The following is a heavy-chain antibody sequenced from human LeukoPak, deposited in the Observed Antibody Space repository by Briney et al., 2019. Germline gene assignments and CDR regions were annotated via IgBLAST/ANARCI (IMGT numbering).Heavy chain of an antibody. J-gene: IGHJ6*02. Sequence: ASVKVSCKASGYTFTGYYMHWVRQAPGQGLEWMGRINPNNGGTNYAQKFQGRVTMTGDTSISTAYMELSSLRSEDTAVYYCARLGYYDILTGYSYYYYGMDVWGQGTTVTVSS. CDR3: ARLGYYDILTGYSYYYYGMDV. D-gene: IGHD3-9*01. V-gene: IGHV1-2*06. CDR2: INPNNGGT. CDR1: GYTFTGYY.